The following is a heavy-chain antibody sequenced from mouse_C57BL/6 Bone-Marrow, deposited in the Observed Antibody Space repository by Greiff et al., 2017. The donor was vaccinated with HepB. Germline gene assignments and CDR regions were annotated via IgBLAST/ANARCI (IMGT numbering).Heavy chain of an antibody. CDR2: ISGGGGNT. CDR3: ARPYKGYFDV. J-gene: IGHJ1*03. V-gene: IGHV5-9*01. Sequence: EVKLVESGGGLVKPGGSLKLSCAASGFTFSSYTMSWVRQTPEKRLEWVATISGGGGNTYYPDSVKGRFTISRDNAKNTLYLQMSSLRSEDTALYYCARPYKGYFDVWGTGTTVTVSS. CDR1: GFTFSSYT. D-gene: IGHD1-3*01.